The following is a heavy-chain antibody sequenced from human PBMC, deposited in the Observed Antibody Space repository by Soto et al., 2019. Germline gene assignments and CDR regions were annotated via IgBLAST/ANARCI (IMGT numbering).Heavy chain of an antibody. CDR3: AKDFR. CDR1: GFTFGTHW. J-gene: IGHJ4*02. V-gene: IGHV3-7*05. CDR2: INGDASEK. Sequence: EVQLVESGGDLVHPGGSVRLSCVASGFTFGTHWMSWVRQAPGKGLEWVANINGDASEKYYADSVKGRFTISRDNAKNSLYLQMNSLRVEDTAVYYGAKDFRWGQGTLITVSS.